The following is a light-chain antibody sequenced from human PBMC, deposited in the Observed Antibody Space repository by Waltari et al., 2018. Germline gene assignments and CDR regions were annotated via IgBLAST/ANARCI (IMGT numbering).Light chain of an antibody. J-gene: IGKJ1*01. CDR2: GAS. V-gene: IGKV3-20*01. CDR1: QSVGRS. Sequence: EVLLTQSPGTLSLSPGERATLSCRASQSVGRSLAWYQQKPGQAPRLLIYGASTRFTGIPDRFSDSGSGTDFSLTISRLEPEDFAVYYCQHYVRLPATFGQGTTVEIK. CDR3: QHYVRLPAT.